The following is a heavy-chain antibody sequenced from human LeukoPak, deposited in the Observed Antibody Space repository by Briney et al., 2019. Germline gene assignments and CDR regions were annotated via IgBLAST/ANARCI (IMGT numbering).Heavy chain of an antibody. Sequence: GESLKISCKGSGFIFTDYWIGWVRQMPGKGLEWMGIIYPGDSDTRYSPSFQGQATISVDKSISTAYLQCTSLKASDTAMYYCATYDCTSTTCSFDYWGQGHLVTVSS. CDR1: GFIFTDYW. CDR3: ATYDCTSTTCSFDY. CDR2: IYPGDSDT. V-gene: IGHV5-51*01. J-gene: IGHJ4*02. D-gene: IGHD2-2*01.